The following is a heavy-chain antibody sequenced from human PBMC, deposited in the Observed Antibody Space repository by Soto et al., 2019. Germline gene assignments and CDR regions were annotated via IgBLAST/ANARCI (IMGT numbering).Heavy chain of an antibody. CDR2: SWTSGRT. CDR1: GFTFSSND. Sequence: EVQLVESGGGLIQPGGSLRLSCEASGFTFSSNDMNWVRQAPGKGLEWVSLSWTSGRTAYADSVKGRFTISRDNSKSALSLHMSSLRAEDTAVYYCATRPLLRGAPWGQGTMVTVSS. D-gene: IGHD3-16*01. CDR3: ATRPLLRGAP. J-gene: IGHJ3*01. V-gene: IGHV3-53*01.